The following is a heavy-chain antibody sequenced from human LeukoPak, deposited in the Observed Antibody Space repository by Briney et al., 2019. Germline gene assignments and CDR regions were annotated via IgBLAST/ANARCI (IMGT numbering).Heavy chain of an antibody. CDR2: INHSGST. CDR1: GFTVSSNF. CDR3: ARGRARGIAVAGRVFGY. V-gene: IGHV4-34*01. D-gene: IGHD6-19*01. Sequence: GSLRLSCAASGFTVSSNFMSWVRQAPGKGLEWIGEINHSGSTNYNPSLKSRVTIPVDTSKNQFSLKLSSVTAADTAVYYCARGRARGIAVAGRVFGYWGQGTLVTVSS. J-gene: IGHJ4*02.